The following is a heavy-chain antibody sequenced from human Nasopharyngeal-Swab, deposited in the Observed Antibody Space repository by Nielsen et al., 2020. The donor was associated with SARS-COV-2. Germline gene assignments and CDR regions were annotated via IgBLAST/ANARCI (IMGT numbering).Heavy chain of an antibody. CDR3: ARDGLDYDFWSAYFMDV. CDR2: VSSSSTYI. J-gene: IGHJ6*02. Sequence: GGSLRLSCAGSGFTFSSYNMNWVRQAPGKGLEWVSSVSSSSTYIYYADSVKGRFTISRDNAKNSLFLQMSSLRAEDTAMYYCARDGLDYDFWSAYFMDVWGQGTTVTVSS. D-gene: IGHD3-3*01. CDR1: GFTFSSYN. V-gene: IGHV3-21*01.